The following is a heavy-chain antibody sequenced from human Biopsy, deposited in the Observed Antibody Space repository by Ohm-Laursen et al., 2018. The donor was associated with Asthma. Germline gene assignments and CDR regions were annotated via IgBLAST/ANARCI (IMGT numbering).Heavy chain of an antibody. CDR3: ARFSMCTRTACGPYYIYKMDV. D-gene: IGHD3-3*01. CDR1: GFRFSDYG. V-gene: IGHV3-23*01. Sequence: SLRLSCAASGFRFSDYGVSWVRQAPGKGLEWVASISSGAGSRDYGDPVKGRFTISRDRSNTVFLQMNWVRADDTAIYYCARFSMCTRTACGPYYIYKMDVWGQGTTVTVSS. CDR2: ISSGAGSR. J-gene: IGHJ6*02.